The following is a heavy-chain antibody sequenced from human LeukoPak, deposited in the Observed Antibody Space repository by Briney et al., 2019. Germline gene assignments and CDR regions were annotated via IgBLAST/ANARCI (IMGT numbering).Heavy chain of an antibody. CDR2: IYYSGST. V-gene: IGHV4-59*01. Sequence: PSETLSLTCTVSGGSISSYYWSWIRQPPGKGLEWIGYIYYSGSTNYNPSLKSRVTISVDTSKNQFSLKLSSVTAVDTAVYYCARDLLGSRSDYWGQGTLVTISS. CDR1: GGSISSYY. D-gene: IGHD1-26*01. CDR3: ARDLLGSRSDY. J-gene: IGHJ4*02.